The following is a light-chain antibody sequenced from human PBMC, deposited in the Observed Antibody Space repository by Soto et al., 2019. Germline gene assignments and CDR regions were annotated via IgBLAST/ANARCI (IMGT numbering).Light chain of an antibody. CDR3: QQYNNWPFS. V-gene: IGKV3-15*01. Sequence: EIVVTQSPSTLSGSAGDKIILSSRAGQGVTTNFAWYQQNSGQSPRLLIYDVSHRATGVPARFSGTGSETDFTLTISGLQSEDSAVYFCQQYNNWPFSFGQGTRLE. CDR2: DVS. CDR1: QGVTTN. J-gene: IGKJ5*01.